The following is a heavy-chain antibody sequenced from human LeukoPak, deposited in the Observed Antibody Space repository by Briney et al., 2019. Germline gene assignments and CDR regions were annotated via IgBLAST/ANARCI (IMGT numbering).Heavy chain of an antibody. J-gene: IGHJ5*02. CDR1: GGTFSSYY. D-gene: IGHD1-1*01. CDR3: VSIQLRTSWFDP. Sequence: KPSETLSLTCGVYGGTFSSYYWSWIRQPPGKGLEWIGEISPSGSTTNYNPSLKNRVTISVDTSKNQFSLQLKSLTAADTAIYYCVSIQLRTSWFDPWGQGTLVTVSS. CDR2: ISPSGSTT. V-gene: IGHV4-34*01.